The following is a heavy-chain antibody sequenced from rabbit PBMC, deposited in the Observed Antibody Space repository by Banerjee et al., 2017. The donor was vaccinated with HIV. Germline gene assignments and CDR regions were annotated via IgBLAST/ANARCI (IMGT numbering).Heavy chain of an antibody. CDR2: IDTNGGST. CDR1: GFSFSTNYW. Sequence: QEQLVESGGGLVQPEGSLTLTCTASGFSFSTNYWICWVRQAPGKGLEWIACIDTNGGSTDYASWAKGRFTISKTSSTVDLKMTSLTAADTATYFCARHRMDVWGQGTLVTVS. CDR3: ARHRMDV. J-gene: IGHJ6*01. V-gene: IGHV1S45*01.